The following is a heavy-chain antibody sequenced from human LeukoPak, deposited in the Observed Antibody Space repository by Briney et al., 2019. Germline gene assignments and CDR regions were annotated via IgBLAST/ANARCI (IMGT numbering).Heavy chain of an antibody. V-gene: IGHV3-23*01. D-gene: IGHD5-12*01. CDR3: AKSKGSGYDWDY. CDR2: ISGSGGST. CDR1: GFTFSSYA. J-gene: IGHJ4*02. Sequence: GGSLRLSCAASGFTFSSYAMSWVRQAPGKGLEWVSAISGSGGSTYYADSVKGRFTISRDNSKDTLYLQMNSLRAEDTAVYYCAKSKGSGYDWDYWGQGTLVTVSS.